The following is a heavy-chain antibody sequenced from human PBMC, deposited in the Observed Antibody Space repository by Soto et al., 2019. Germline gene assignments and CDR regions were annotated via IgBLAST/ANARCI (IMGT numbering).Heavy chain of an antibody. Sequence: GASVKVSCKASGGTFSSYTISWVRQAPGQGLEWMGRIIPILGIANYAQKFQGRVTITADKSTSTAYMELSSLRSEDTAVYYCARQKYYYDSSGYYYEAVEFDYWGQGTLVTVSS. D-gene: IGHD3-22*01. J-gene: IGHJ4*02. V-gene: IGHV1-69*02. CDR2: IIPILGIA. CDR3: ARQKYYYDSSGYYYEAVEFDY. CDR1: GGTFSSYT.